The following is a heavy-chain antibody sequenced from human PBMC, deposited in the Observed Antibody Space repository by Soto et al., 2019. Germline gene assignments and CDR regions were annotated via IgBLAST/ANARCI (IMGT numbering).Heavy chain of an antibody. V-gene: IGHV3-21*01. CDR3: ARSAGYSDYVGFDY. CDR1: GFTFSSYS. J-gene: IGHJ4*02. CDR2: ISSSSSYI. Sequence: GGSLRLSCAASGFTFSSYSMNWVRQAPGKGLEWVSSISSSSSYIYYADSVKGRFTISRDNAKNSLYLQMNSLRAEGTSVYYCARSAGYSDYVGFDYWGQGTLVTVSS. D-gene: IGHD4-17*01.